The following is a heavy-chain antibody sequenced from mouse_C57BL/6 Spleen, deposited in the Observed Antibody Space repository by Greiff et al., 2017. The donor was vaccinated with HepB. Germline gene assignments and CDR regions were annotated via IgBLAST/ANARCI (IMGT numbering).Heavy chain of an antibody. D-gene: IGHD4-1*01. V-gene: IGHV2-2*01. CDR1: GFSLTSYG. Sequence: VKLVESGPGLVQPSQSLSITCTVSGFSLTSYGVHWVRQSPGKGLEWLGVIWSGGSTDYNAAFISRLSISKDNSKSQVFFKMNSLQADDTAIYYTARPHMGRDYAMDYWGQGTSVTVSS. CDR3: ARPHMGRDYAMDY. J-gene: IGHJ4*01. CDR2: IWSGGST.